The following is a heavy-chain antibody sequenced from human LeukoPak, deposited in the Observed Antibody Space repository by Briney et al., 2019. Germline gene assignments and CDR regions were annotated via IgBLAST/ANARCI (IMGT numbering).Heavy chain of an antibody. CDR2: INSDGSST. D-gene: IGHD3-10*01. J-gene: IGHJ4*02. Sequence: PGGSLRLSCAASRFTFSSYWMHWVRQAPGKGLVWVSRINSDGSSTTYADYVKGRVTISRDNDKNSLYLQMSSLRAEDTAVYYCARGVRGGDWGQGTLGTVSS. CDR3: ARGVRGGD. V-gene: IGHV3-74*03. CDR1: RFTFSSYW.